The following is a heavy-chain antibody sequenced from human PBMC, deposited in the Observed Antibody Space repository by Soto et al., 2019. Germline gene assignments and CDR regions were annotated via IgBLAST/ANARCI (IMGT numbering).Heavy chain of an antibody. Sequence: GGSLRLSGAASGFSFGSYALSWVRQAPGKGLEWVSTISGSDGKTFYADSVKGRFSISRDTSQSTLYLQMNSLRADDTAMYYCARWSYLDYWGQGPRVTVPS. CDR3: ARWSYLDY. D-gene: IGHD3-3*01. J-gene: IGHJ4*02. CDR1: GFSFGSYA. CDR2: ISGSDGKT. V-gene: IGHV3-23*01.